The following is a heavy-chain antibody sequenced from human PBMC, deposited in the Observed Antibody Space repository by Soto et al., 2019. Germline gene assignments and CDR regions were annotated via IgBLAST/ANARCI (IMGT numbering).Heavy chain of an antibody. CDR3: ARSNVWFEELLSGWCDP. V-gene: IGHV3-33*01. Sequence: QVQLVESGGGVVQPGRSLRLSCAASGFTFSSYGMQWVRQAPGKGLEWVAVIWYDGSNKYYADSVKGRFTISRDNSKNTLYVRINGLRAEDTAVYSCARSNVWFEELLSGWCDPWGQGTLVTVSS. CDR1: GFTFSSYG. CDR2: IWYDGSNK. D-gene: IGHD3-10*01. J-gene: IGHJ5*02.